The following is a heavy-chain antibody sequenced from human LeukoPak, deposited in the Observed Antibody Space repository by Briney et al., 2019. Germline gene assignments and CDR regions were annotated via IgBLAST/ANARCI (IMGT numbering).Heavy chain of an antibody. CDR1: GFTFSNAW. Sequence: GGSLRLSCAASGFTFSNAWMSWVRQAPGKGLEWVGRIKSKTDGGTTDYAAPVKGRFTISRDDSKNTLYLQMNSLKTEDTAVYYCTTYIVVVPAAMTRDYWGQGTLVTVSS. V-gene: IGHV3-15*01. CDR2: IKSKTDGGTT. D-gene: IGHD2-2*01. CDR3: TTYIVVVPAAMTRDY. J-gene: IGHJ4*02.